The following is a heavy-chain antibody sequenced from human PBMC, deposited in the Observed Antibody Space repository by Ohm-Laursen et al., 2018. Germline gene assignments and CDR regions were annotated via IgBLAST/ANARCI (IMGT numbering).Heavy chain of an antibody. Sequence: LRLSCTASGFTFSSFAMSWVRQAPGKGLEWVSAISGSGGSTYYADSVKGRFTISRDNSKNTLYLQMNSLGAEDTAVYYCAKDLGYGADGAYFDYWGQGTLVTVSS. J-gene: IGHJ4*02. V-gene: IGHV3-23*01. CDR1: GFTFSSFA. CDR3: AKDLGYGADGAYFDY. D-gene: IGHD4-17*01. CDR2: ISGSGGST.